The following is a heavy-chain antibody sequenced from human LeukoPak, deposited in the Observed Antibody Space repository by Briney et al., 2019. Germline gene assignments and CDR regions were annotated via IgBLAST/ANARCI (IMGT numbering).Heavy chain of an antibody. D-gene: IGHD3-22*01. Sequence: GSVKVSCKASGYSFTSYDINWGRQATRQGREWMGWMNPNSGNTDYAQKFQGRVTITRNTSTSTAYMGLSSLRTADTAVDYGARGGSYDSSGYYPYYYMDGWVKGTTVTV. J-gene: IGHJ6*03. CDR3: ARGGSYDSSGYYPYYYMDG. CDR2: MNPNSGNT. V-gene: IGHV1-8*03. CDR1: GYSFTSYD.